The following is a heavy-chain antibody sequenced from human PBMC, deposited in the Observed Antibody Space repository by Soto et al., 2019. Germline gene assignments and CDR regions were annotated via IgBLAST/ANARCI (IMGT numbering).Heavy chain of an antibody. CDR3: ARDPVYSSSPPNWFDP. CDR1: GITFDDNA. D-gene: IGHD6-6*01. CDR2: INWKSDI. V-gene: IGHV3-9*01. Sequence: GGSLRLSCAVSGITFDDNAMHWVRQAPEKGLEWVSGINWKSDIGYADSVKGRFTISRDNAENSLYLQMNSLRAEDTAVYYCARDPVYSSSPPNWFDPWGQGTLVTVSS. J-gene: IGHJ5*02.